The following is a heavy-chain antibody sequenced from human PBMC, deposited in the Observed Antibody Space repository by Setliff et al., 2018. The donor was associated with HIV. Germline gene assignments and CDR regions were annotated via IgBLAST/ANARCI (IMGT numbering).Heavy chain of an antibody. CDR2: INHSGST. Sequence: SETLSLTCAVYGGSFSGYYWSWIRQPPGKGLEWIGEINHSGSTNYNPSLKSRVTISVDTSKNQFSLKLSSVTAADTAVYYCARDAGVNYDVLTGYFPFDYWGQGTLVTVSS. CDR3: ARDAGVNYDVLTGYFPFDY. D-gene: IGHD3-9*01. J-gene: IGHJ4*02. V-gene: IGHV4-34*01. CDR1: GGSFSGYY.